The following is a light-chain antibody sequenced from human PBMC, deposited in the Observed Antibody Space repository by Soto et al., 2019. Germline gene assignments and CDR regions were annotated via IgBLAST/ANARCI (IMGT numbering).Light chain of an antibody. Sequence: EIELTQSPGTLSLSPGDTATLSCRASQSVSNTYLAWYQQKPGQAPRLLIYGASSRATGFPDRFSGSGSGTDFTLTISRLETEDFAVYYCQLYDSSSWTFGQGTKVDIK. V-gene: IGKV3-20*01. CDR2: GAS. J-gene: IGKJ1*01. CDR1: QSVSNTY. CDR3: QLYDSSSWT.